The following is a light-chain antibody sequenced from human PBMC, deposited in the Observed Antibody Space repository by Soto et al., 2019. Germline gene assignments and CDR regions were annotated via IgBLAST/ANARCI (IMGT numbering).Light chain of an antibody. Sequence: QSVLTQPDSVSGSPGQSITISCTGTSRDVGGYNYVSWYQQHPGKAPKLMIYNVSNRPSGVSNRFSGSKSGNTASLTISGLQAEDEDHYYCSSFTSTNTVLFGGGTKLTVL. CDR1: SRDVGGYNY. J-gene: IGLJ2*01. CDR2: NVS. CDR3: SSFTSTNTVL. V-gene: IGLV2-14*01.